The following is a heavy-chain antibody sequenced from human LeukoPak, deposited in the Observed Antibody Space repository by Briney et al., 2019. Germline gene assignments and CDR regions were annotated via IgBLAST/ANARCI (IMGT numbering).Heavy chain of an antibody. V-gene: IGHV2-70*04. CDR2: IDWDDSK. CDR1: GFSLSTSEMR. CDR3: ARIGDDYYFDY. J-gene: IGHJ4*02. D-gene: IGHD2-21*02. Sequence: SGPTLLNPTPTLTLTCTFSGFSLSTSEMRVSWIRQPPGKALEWLARIDWDDSKFYSTSLKTRLTISKDTSKNQVVLTMTNMDPVDTATYYCARIGDDYYFDYWGQGTLVTVSS.